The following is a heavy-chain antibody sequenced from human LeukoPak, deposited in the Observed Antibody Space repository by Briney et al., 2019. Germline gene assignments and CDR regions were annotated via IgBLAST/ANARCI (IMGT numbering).Heavy chain of an antibody. Sequence: SVKVSCKASGGTFSSYAISWVRQAPGQGLEWMGGIIPIFGTANYAQKFQGRVTITADESTSTAYMELSSLRSEDTAVYYCARDMFMVQVGPTHWGFDPWGQGTLVTVSS. CDR3: ARDMFMVQVGPTHWGFDP. CDR1: GGTFSSYA. J-gene: IGHJ5*02. D-gene: IGHD4/OR15-4a*01. CDR2: IIPIFGTA. V-gene: IGHV1-69*13.